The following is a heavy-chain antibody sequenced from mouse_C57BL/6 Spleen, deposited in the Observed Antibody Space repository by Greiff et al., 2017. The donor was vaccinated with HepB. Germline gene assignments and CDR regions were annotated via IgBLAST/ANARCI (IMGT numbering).Heavy chain of an antibody. J-gene: IGHJ2*01. D-gene: IGHD1-1*01. CDR1: GYTFTDYE. Sequence: VQLVESGAELVRPGASVTLSCKASGYTFTDYEMHWVKQTPVHGLEWIGAIDPETGGTAYNQKFKGKAILTADKSSSTAYMELRSLTSEDSAVYYCTRRTTVPYWGQGTTLTVSS. CDR2: IDPETGGT. V-gene: IGHV1-15*01. CDR3: TRRTTVPY.